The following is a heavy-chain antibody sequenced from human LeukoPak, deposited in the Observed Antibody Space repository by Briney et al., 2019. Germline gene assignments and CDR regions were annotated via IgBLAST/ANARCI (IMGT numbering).Heavy chain of an antibody. J-gene: IGHJ4*02. CDR2: ISSSSSTI. Sequence: HSGGSLRLSCAASGFTFSSYSMNWVRQAPGKGLEWVSYISSSSSTIYYADSVMGRFTISRDNAKNSLYLQMNSLRAEDTAVYYCARSAPHRWQIFDYWGQGTLVTVSS. V-gene: IGHV3-48*01. CDR3: ARSAPHRWQIFDY. CDR1: GFTFSSYS. D-gene: IGHD4-23*01.